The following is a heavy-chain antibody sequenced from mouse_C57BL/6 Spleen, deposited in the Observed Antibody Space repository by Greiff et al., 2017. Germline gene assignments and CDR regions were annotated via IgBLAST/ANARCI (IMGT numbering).Heavy chain of an antibody. D-gene: IGHD2-2*01. CDR3: AMNGYYFDY. V-gene: IGHV1-26*01. J-gene: IGHJ2*01. CDR1: GYTFTDYY. CDR2: IDPNNGGT. Sequence: VQLQQSGPELVKPGASVKISCKASGYTFTDYYMNWVKQSHGKSLEWIGDIDPNNGGTSYNQKFKGKATLTVDKSSSTAYMELRSLTSEDSAVYYCAMNGYYFDYWGQGTTLTVSS.